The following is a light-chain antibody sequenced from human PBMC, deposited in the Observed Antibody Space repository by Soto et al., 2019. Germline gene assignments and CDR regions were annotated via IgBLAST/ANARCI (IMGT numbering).Light chain of an antibody. V-gene: IGKV1-5*01. J-gene: IGKJ1*01. CDR2: DAS. CDR3: QQCYMGWT. CDR1: QSIGRF. Sequence: DIQMTQSPSSLSASVGGRVTVACRASQSIGRFLAWYQHQPGKAPKLLIYDASTLESGVPSRFSGTGSGTEFTFSITSLQPEDFGTYYCQQCYMGWTFGQGTKVDI.